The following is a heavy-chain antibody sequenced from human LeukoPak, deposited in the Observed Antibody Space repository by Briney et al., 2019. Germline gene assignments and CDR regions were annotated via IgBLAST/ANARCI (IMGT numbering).Heavy chain of an antibody. CDR1: GFTFRNHA. Sequence: GGSLRLSCAASGFTFRNHAMNWVRQAPGKGLEWVSSISGSSSDIYYADSVKGRFIISRDDAKNSLYLQMNSLRAEDTAVYYCARDENYAFDIWGQGTMVTVSS. V-gene: IGHV3-21*01. J-gene: IGHJ3*02. CDR3: ARDENYAFDI. CDR2: ISGSSSDI. D-gene: IGHD2/OR15-2a*01.